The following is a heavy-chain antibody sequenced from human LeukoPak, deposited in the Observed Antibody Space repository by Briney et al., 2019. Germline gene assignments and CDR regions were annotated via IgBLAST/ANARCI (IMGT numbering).Heavy chain of an antibody. D-gene: IGHD2-15*01. CDR1: GYIFTSYG. V-gene: IGHV1-18*01. Sequence: ASVKVSCKASGYIFTSYGISWVRQAAGQGLEWMGWISAYNGNTNHAQNFQGRVTVTTETSTSTAYMELRSLRSDDTAVYYCAREDCSGGSCYSLSLTPVFHVFDIWGQGTMVTASS. CDR2: ISAYNGNT. CDR3: AREDCSGGSCYSLSLTPVFHVFDI. J-gene: IGHJ3*02.